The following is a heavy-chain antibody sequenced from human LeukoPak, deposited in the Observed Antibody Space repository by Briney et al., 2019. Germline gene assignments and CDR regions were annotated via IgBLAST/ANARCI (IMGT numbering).Heavy chain of an antibody. CDR2: IVFGSGNT. Sequence: SVKVSCKASGFTFTSSAMQWVRQARGQRLEWIGWIVFGSGNTNYPQKFQERVTMTTDMSTSTAYMEMSSLTSEDTGVYYCAAVPRYSSSWDFDYWGQGTLVTVSS. V-gene: IGHV1-58*02. J-gene: IGHJ4*02. CDR3: AAVPRYSSSWDFDY. D-gene: IGHD6-13*01. CDR1: GFTFTSSA.